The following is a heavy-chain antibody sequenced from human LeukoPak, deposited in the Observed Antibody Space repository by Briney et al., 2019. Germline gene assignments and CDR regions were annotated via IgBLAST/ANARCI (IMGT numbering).Heavy chain of an antibody. CDR1: GFTFSNYA. CDR3: AKDRYVSAGRGDY. J-gene: IGHJ4*02. V-gene: IGHV3-23*01. Sequence: PGGSLRLPCAASGFTFSNYAMSWVRQAPGKGLEWVSGISGSGGSTYYADSVKGRFTISRDNSKNTLYLQINSLRAEDTAVYYCAKDRYVSAGRGDYWGQGTLVTVSS. D-gene: IGHD3-10*02. CDR2: ISGSGGST.